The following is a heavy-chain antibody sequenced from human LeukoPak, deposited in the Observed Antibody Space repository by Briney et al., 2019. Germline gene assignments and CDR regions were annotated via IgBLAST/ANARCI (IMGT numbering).Heavy chain of an antibody. CDR1: GGSISSYY. V-gene: IGHV4-4*07. CDR2: IYTSGST. J-gene: IGHJ6*02. CDR3: ARATPPSGSGSPSLYYYGMDV. Sequence: SETLSLTCTVSGGSISSYYWSWIRQPAGKGLEWIGRIYTSGSTNYNPSLKSRVTMSVDTSKNQFSLKLSSVTAADTAVYYCARATPPSGSGSPSLYYYGMDVWGQGTTVTVSS. D-gene: IGHD3-10*01.